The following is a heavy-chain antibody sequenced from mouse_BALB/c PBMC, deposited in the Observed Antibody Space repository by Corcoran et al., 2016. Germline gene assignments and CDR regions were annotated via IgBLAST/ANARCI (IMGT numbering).Heavy chain of an antibody. D-gene: IGHD1-1*01. CDR2: INPYNGGT. V-gene: IGHV1-18*01. Sequence: EVQLQQSGPELVKPGASMKISCKASGYSFTGYTMNWVKQSHGKNLEWIGLINPYNGGTSYNQNCKGKSTLTVDKSSSTAYMELLSLTSEDSAVYYGARGYGSSYWYFDVWGAGTTVTVAS. J-gene: IGHJ1*01. CDR3: ARGYGSSYWYFDV. CDR1: GYSFTGYT.